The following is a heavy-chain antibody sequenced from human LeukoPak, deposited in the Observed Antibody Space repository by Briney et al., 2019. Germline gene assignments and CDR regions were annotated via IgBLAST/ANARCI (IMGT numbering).Heavy chain of an antibody. CDR2: LYPSGIT. V-gene: IGHV4-38-2*01. CDR3: ARHGLNYSNRWFDP. J-gene: IGHJ5*02. Sequence: PAETLSLTCDVSGYSISSGYYWVWIRQPPGKGLEWIGNLYPSGITYYNPSLKSRVTISVDTSKNQFSLNLSSVTAADTAVYYCARHGLNYSNRWFDPWGRGTLVTVSS. D-gene: IGHD4-11*01. CDR1: GYSISSGYY.